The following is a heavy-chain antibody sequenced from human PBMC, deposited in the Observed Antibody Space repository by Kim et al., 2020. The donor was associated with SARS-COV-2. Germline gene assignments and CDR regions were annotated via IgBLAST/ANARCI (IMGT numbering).Heavy chain of an antibody. CDR3: ARKPGTGDFFDY. V-gene: IGHV3-13*04. CDR1: GFTFSSYD. J-gene: IGHJ4*02. CDR2: IGTAGDT. Sequence: GGSLRLSCAASGFTFSSYDMHWVRQATGKGLEWVSAIGTAGDTYYPGSVKGRFTISRENAKNSLYLQMNSLRAGDTAVYYCARKPGTGDFFDYWGQGTLVTVSS.